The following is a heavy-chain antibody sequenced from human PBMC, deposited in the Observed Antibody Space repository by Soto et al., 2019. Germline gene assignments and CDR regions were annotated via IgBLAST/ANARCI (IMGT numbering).Heavy chain of an antibody. V-gene: IGHV3-64D*08. CDR2: ISGNGGST. Sequence: GGSLRLSCAASGFTFSSYAMHWVRQAPGKGLEYVSAISGNGGSTYYADSVKGGFTISRDNSKNTLYLQMSRLRAEDTAVYYCCRRTELYYYYYGMDVWGQGTTVTVSS. CDR3: CRRTELYYYYYGMDV. J-gene: IGHJ6*02. D-gene: IGHD2-15*01. CDR1: GFTFSSYA.